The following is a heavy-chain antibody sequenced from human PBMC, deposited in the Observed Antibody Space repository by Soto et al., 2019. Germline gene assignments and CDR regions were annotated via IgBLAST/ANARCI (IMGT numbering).Heavy chain of an antibody. CDR3: PQPQIARPYDYGMEV. J-gene: IGHJ6*02. CDR1: GYTFTSFY. CDR2: SNPSGATT. Sequence: QVQLVQSGAEVKKPGASVKVSCKASGYTFTSFYMHWVRQAPGQGLEWMGISNPSGATTDYAPKFQGRVTMTRDTSTSTYDMELSSLTFEDTAVYYCPQPQIARPYDYGMEVWGQATAVPVSS. V-gene: IGHV1-46*01.